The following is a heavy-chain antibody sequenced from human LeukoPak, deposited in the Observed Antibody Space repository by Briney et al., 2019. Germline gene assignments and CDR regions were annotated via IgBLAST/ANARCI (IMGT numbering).Heavy chain of an antibody. CDR2: MNSDGSST. V-gene: IGHV3-74*01. Sequence: PGGSLRLSCAASGFTFSSYWMHWVRQAPGKGLVWVSRMNSDGSSTRYADSVKGRFIISRDNAKNTLYLQMNSLSVEDTAVYYCARVPDGDHGLDYLDFWGQGTRVTVSS. CDR3: ARVPDGDHGLDYLDF. CDR1: GFTFSSYW. J-gene: IGHJ4*02. D-gene: IGHD4-17*01.